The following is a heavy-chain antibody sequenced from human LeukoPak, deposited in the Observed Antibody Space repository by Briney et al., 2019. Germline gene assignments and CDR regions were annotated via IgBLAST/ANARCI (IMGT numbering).Heavy chain of an antibody. CDR3: ARDIAADRSAIFDY. CDR2: INSNTGDT. J-gene: IGHJ4*02. CDR1: GYTFTGYY. V-gene: IGHV1-2*02. Sequence: GASVKVSCKASGYTFTGYYMHWVRQAPRQGLEWMGCINSNTGDTHYAQRFQGRVTMTRDTSISTAYMDLSSLTSDDTAMFYCARDIAADRSAIFDYWGQGTLVTVSS. D-gene: IGHD2-21*01.